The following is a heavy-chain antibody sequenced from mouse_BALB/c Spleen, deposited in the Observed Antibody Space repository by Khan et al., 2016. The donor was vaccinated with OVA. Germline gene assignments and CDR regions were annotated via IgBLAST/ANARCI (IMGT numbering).Heavy chain of an antibody. J-gene: IGHJ2*01. CDR2: ISYSGYT. Sequence: EVKLLESGPGLVKPSQSLSLICTVTGYSITSDYAWNWIRQFPGNKLEWMGFISYSGYTNYNPSLKSRISITRDTSKNQFFLHLNSVTTEDTATYYCARVYWGGFDYWGQGTTLTVSS. CDR1: GYSITSDYA. CDR3: ARVYWGGFDY. V-gene: IGHV3-2*02. D-gene: IGHD1-1*01.